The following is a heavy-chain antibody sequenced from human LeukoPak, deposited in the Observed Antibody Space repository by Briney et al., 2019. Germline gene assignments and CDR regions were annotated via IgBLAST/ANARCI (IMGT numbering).Heavy chain of an antibody. Sequence: ASVKVSCEASGYTFTSYGISWVRQAPGQGLEWMGWISAYNGNTNYAQKLQGRVTMTTDTSTSTAYMELRSLRSDDTAVYYCARDSTEKVVPAANNWFDPWGQGTLVTVSS. CDR3: ARDSTEKVVPAANNWFDP. CDR1: GYTFTSYG. CDR2: ISAYNGNT. V-gene: IGHV1-18*01. D-gene: IGHD2-2*01. J-gene: IGHJ5*02.